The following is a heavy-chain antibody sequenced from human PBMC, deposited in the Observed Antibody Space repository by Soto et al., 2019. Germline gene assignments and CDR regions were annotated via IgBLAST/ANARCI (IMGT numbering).Heavy chain of an antibody. Sequence: SVKVSWKASGGAFSSYASSWVRQATGQGLEWMGGIIPAFDATNSVQKFEGRVTMTADKSAGTAYMEVTNLTSEDTALYFCARVGSPGRWHHFMYWGQGTLLTLSS. CDR1: GGAFSSYA. CDR2: IIPAFDAT. J-gene: IGHJ4*02. CDR3: ARVGSPGRWHHFMY. D-gene: IGHD1-26*01. V-gene: IGHV1-69*06.